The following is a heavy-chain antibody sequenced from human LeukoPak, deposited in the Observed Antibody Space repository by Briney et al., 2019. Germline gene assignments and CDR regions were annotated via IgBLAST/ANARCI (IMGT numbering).Heavy chain of an antibody. J-gene: IGHJ3*02. CDR3: ARVRIAVAVSAFDI. CDR1: GFTFSSHC. V-gene: IGHV3-7*01. D-gene: IGHD6-19*01. CDR2: IKQDGSEK. Sequence: GGSLRLSCEASGFTFSSHCMSWVRQAPGTGLEWVANIKQDGSEKYYVDSVKGRFTISRDNAKNSLYLQMSILRAADTAVYYCARVRIAVAVSAFDIWGQGTMVTVSS.